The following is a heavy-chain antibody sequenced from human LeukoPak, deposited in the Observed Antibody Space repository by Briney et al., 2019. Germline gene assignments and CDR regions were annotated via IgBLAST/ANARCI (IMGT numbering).Heavy chain of an antibody. Sequence: SETLSLTCAVYGGSFSGYYWSWIRQPPGKGLEWIGEINHSGSTNYNPSLKSRVTISVDTSKNQFSLKLSSVTAADTAVYYCARGSIAAGWYYFDYWGQGTLVTVSS. V-gene: IGHV4-34*01. CDR3: ARGSIAAGWYYFDY. D-gene: IGHD6-13*01. J-gene: IGHJ4*02. CDR2: INHSGST. CDR1: GGSFSGYY.